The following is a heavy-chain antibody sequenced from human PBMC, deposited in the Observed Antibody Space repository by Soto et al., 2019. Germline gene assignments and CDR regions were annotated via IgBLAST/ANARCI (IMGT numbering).Heavy chain of an antibody. Sequence: QVQLVQSGAEVKKPGASVKISCKASGYTISSYYMHWVRQAPGQGPEWMGIIDPGVGVTTYAQKFQDRITMTRDTSTSTVFMELSGLRVDDPAMYYCARKYYFDYWGQGTRVTVSS. J-gene: IGHJ4*02. CDR1: GYTISSYY. CDR3: ARKYYFDY. V-gene: IGHV1-46*01. CDR2: IDPGVGVT.